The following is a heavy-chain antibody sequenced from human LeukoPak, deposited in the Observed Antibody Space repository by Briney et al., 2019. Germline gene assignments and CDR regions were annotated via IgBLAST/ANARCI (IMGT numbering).Heavy chain of an antibody. CDR1: GFTVSSNY. D-gene: IGHD3-22*01. Sequence: PGGSLRLSCAASGFTVSSNYMSWVRQAPGKGLEWVSVIYSGGSTYYADSVKGRFTISRDNSKNTLYLQMNSLRAEDTAVYYCANHYYDSSGNFDYWGQGTLATVSS. V-gene: IGHV3-53*01. J-gene: IGHJ4*02. CDR2: IYSGGST. CDR3: ANHYYDSSGNFDY.